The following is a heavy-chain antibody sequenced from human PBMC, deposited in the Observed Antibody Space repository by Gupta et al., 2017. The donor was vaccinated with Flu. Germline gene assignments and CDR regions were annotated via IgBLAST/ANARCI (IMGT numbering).Heavy chain of an antibody. CDR1: GFPFSSYA. Sequence: EVQLLESGGGLVQPGGSLRLSCATSGFPFSSYAMSWVRQTPGKGLEWVSTISGNGASTYSADSVKGRFTISRDNSKNTLYLQMNSLRAEDTAVYDCTNLGYCDSTNCYITAFDIWGQGTVVTVSS. D-gene: IGHD2-2*02. J-gene: IGHJ3*02. V-gene: IGHV3-23*01. CDR2: ISGNGAST. CDR3: TNLGYCDSTNCYITAFDI.